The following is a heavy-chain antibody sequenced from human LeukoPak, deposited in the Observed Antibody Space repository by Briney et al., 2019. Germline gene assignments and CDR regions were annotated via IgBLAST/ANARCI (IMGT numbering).Heavy chain of an antibody. J-gene: IGHJ4*02. Sequence: GGSLRLSCAASGFTFSSYWMTWVRQAPGKGLEWVANIKQDGSEKYYVDSVKGRFTISRDNAKNSLYLQMNSLRAEDTAVYYCARASSPRLSGNRDYWGQGTLVTVSS. CDR1: GFTFSSYW. CDR2: IKQDGSEK. D-gene: IGHD1-26*01. CDR3: ARASSPRLSGNRDY. V-gene: IGHV3-7*01.